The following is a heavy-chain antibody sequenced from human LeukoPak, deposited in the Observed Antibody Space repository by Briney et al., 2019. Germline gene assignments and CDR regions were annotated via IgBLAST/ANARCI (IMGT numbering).Heavy chain of an antibody. CDR3: ARAGYSSGWYAAYFDY. CDR2: ISSNGGST. V-gene: IGHV3-64*01. J-gene: IGHJ4*02. Sequence: PGGSLRLSCAASGFTFSTYAMHWVRQAPGKGLESVSAISSNGGSTYYANSVKGRFTISRDNPKNTLYLQMGSLRTEDMAVYYCARAGYSSGWYAAYFDYWGQGTLVTVSS. CDR1: GFTFSTYA. D-gene: IGHD6-13*01.